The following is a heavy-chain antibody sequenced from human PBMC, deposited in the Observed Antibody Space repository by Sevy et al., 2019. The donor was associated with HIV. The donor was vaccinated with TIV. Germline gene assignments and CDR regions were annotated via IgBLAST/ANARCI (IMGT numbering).Heavy chain of an antibody. J-gene: IGHJ4*02. D-gene: IGHD5-18*01. CDR1: GGSISSGDYY. Sequence: SETLSLTCTVSGGSISSGDYYWSWIRQPPGKGLEWIGYIYYSGSTYYNPSLKSRVTLSVDTSKNQFSLKLSSVTAAETAVYYCARGVRGTWIQLWCDYWGQGTLVTVSS. V-gene: IGHV4-30-4*01. CDR3: ARGVRGTWIQLWCDY. CDR2: IYYSGST.